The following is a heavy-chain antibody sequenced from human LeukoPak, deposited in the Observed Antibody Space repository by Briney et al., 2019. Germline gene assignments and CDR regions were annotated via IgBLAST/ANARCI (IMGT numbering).Heavy chain of an antibody. D-gene: IGHD6-13*01. J-gene: IGHJ6*03. CDR3: AREEGVAALGAYYYYMDV. Sequence: SETLSLTCTVSGGSISSYYWSWIRQPPGKGLEWIGYIYYSGSTNYNPSLKSRVTISVDTSKNQFSLKLSSVTAADTAAYYCAREEGVAALGAYYYYMDVWGKGTTVTVSS. CDR2: IYYSGST. V-gene: IGHV4-59*01. CDR1: GGSISSYY.